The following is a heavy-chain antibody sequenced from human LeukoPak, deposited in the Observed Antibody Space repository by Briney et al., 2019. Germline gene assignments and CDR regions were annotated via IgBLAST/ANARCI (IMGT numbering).Heavy chain of an antibody. V-gene: IGHV4-59*10. CDR1: GGSFSGYY. Sequence: SETLSLTCAVYGGSFSGYYWSWIRQPAGKGLEWIGRIYTSGSTNYNPSLKSRVTMSVDTSKNQFSLKLSSVTAADTAVYYCARARGSPDYYYYYTDVWGKGTTVTVSS. CDR2: IYTSGST. D-gene: IGHD3-10*01. CDR3: ARARGSPDYYYYYTDV. J-gene: IGHJ6*03.